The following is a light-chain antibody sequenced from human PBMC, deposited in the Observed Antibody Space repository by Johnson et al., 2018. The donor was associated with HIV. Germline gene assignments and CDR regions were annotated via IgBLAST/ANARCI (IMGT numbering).Light chain of an antibody. CDR1: SSNIGNNY. V-gene: IGLV1-51*01. J-gene: IGLJ1*01. Sequence: QSLLTQPPSVSAAPGQKVTISCSGSSSNIGNNYVSWYQQLPGTAPKLLIYDNNKRPSGIPDRFSGSKSGTSAPLVIPGLQTGDEADDYCGTWDTSLSAPYVFGTGTKVTVL. CDR3: GTWDTSLSAPYV. CDR2: DNN.